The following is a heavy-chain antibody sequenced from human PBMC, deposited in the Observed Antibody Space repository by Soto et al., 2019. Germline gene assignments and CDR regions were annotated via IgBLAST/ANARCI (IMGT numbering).Heavy chain of an antibody. Sequence: EVQLVESGGGLVKPGGSLRLSCAASGFPYSYVWMNWVRQTPGRGLEWVGRIKSKNAGGTADIAAPVKGRFIISRDDSINTVYLQMNSLKTEDTAVYYCSTGRDDLLYWGQGTLVTVAS. J-gene: IGHJ4*02. CDR2: IKSKNAGGTA. V-gene: IGHV3-15*07. CDR1: GFPYSYVW. D-gene: IGHD2-15*01. CDR3: STGRDDLLY.